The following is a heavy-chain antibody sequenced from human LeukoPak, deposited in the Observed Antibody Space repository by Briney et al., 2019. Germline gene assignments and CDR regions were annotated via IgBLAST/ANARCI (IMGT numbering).Heavy chain of an antibody. CDR2: ISYDGSNK. CDR1: GFTFSSYA. D-gene: IGHD5-18*01. Sequence: GGSLRLSCAASGFTFSSYAMHWVRQAPGKGLEGVAVISYDGSNKYYAGSVKGRFTISRDNYKNTLYLQMNSLRPEDTAGYYCARDARYSYSNSLRGFDYWGQGTLVTVSS. J-gene: IGHJ4*02. V-gene: IGHV3-30-3*01. CDR3: ARDARYSYSNSLRGFDY.